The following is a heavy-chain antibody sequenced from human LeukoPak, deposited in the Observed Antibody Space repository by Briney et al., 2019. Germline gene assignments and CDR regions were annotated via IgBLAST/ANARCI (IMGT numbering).Heavy chain of an antibody. Sequence: SGGSLRLSCAASGFTFSDYYMSWIRQAPGKGLEWVSYISSSGSTIYYADSVKGRFTISRDNAKNSLYLQMNSLRAEDTAVYYCARVRSDDLSVYYYYMDVWGKGTTVTVSS. CDR3: ARVRSDDLSVYYYYMDV. V-gene: IGHV3-11*04. CDR1: GFTFSDYY. D-gene: IGHD3-3*01. J-gene: IGHJ6*03. CDR2: ISSSGSTI.